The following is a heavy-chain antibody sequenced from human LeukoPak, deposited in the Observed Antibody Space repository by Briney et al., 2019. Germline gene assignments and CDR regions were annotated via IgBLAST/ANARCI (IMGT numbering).Heavy chain of an antibody. V-gene: IGHV3-23*01. D-gene: IGHD3-22*01. CDR2: ISGGGDAT. J-gene: IGHJ4*02. CDR1: DFSFITYA. CDR3: ARDLSGDYDSSEIDY. Sequence: GGSLRLSCAASDFSFITYAMSWVRQAPGKGLEWVSTISGGGDATYYADSVKGRFTISRDNSKNTLYLQMKSLRAEDTAVYYCARDLSGDYDSSEIDYWGQGTLVTVSS.